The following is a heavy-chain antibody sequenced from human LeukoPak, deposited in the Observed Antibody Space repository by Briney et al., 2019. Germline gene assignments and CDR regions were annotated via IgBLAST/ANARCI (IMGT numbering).Heavy chain of an antibody. CDR3: ARGNSGYDYYFDY. V-gene: IGHV3-66*01. D-gene: IGHD5-12*01. CDR1: GFTVSSNY. J-gene: IGHJ4*02. Sequence: GGSLRLSCAASGFTVSSNYMSWVRQAPGKGLEWVSVIYSGGSTYYADSVKGRFTISRDNSKSTLYLQMNSLRAEDTAVYYCARGNSGYDYYFDYWGQGTLVTVSS. CDR2: IYSGGST.